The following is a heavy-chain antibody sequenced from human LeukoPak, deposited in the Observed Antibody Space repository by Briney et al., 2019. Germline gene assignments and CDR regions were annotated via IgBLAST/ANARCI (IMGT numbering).Heavy chain of an antibody. CDR1: GFTFDDYA. CDR3: AKDSDYYGSGSYYTN. J-gene: IGHJ4*02. D-gene: IGHD3-10*01. CDR2: ISWNSGSI. Sequence: GGSLRLSCAASGFTFDDYAMHWVRQAPGKGLERVSGISWNSGSIGYADSVKGRFTISIDNAKNSLYLQMNSLRAEDTALYYCAKDSDYYGSGSYYTNWGQGTLVTVSS. V-gene: IGHV3-9*01.